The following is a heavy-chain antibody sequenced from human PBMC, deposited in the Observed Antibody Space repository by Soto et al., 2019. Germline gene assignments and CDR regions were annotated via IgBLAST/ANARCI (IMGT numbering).Heavy chain of an antibody. V-gene: IGHV4-31*03. CDR2: IYYSGST. CDR3: ARGRGIAVPPHY. D-gene: IGHD6-13*01. J-gene: IGHJ4*02. CDR1: GGSISSGGYY. Sequence: SETLSLTCTVSGGSISSGGYYWSWIRQHPGKGLEWIGYIYYSGSTYYNPSLKSRVTISVDTSKNQFSLKLSSVTAADTAVYYCARGRGIAVPPHYWGQGTLVTVSS.